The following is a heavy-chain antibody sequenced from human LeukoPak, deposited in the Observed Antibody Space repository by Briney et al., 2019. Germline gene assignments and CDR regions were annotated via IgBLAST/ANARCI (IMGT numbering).Heavy chain of an antibody. CDR2: INPNSGCT. Sequence: ASVKVSCKASGYTFTGYYMHWVRQAPGQVLEWMGWINPNSGCTNYAQKFQGRVTMTRDTSISTAYMELSRLRSDDTAVYYCARELVVPAANYYGMDVWGQGTTVTVSS. D-gene: IGHD2-2*01. J-gene: IGHJ6*02. CDR3: ARELVVPAANYYGMDV. V-gene: IGHV1-2*02. CDR1: GYTFTGYY.